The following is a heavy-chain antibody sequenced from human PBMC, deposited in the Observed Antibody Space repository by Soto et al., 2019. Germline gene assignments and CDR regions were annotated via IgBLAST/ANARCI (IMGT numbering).Heavy chain of an antibody. CDR1: GFTFSSYS. D-gene: IGHD5-18*01. V-gene: IGHV3-21*01. CDR3: ARDQPGYSYGYGLGY. CDR2: ISSSSSYI. J-gene: IGHJ4*02. Sequence: EVQLVESGGGLVKPGGSLRLSCAASGFTFSSYSMTWVRQAPGKGLEWVSSISSSSSYIYYADSVKGRFTISRDNAKNSMYMQMNILRAEYTAVYYCARDQPGYSYGYGLGYWGQGTLVTVSS.